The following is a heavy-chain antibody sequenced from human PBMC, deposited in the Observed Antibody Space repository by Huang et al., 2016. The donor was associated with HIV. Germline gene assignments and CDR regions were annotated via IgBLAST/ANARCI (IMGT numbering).Heavy chain of an antibody. CDR2: ISTYNGNT. V-gene: IGHV1-18*04. D-gene: IGHD3-22*01. Sequence: QLVQSGAEVKKPGASVKVSCKASGYSFTSYGISWVRQAPGQGLEWMGCISTYNGNTNYEPKLQGRVTMTTDTSTSTVYMELRSLRSDDTAVYYCTRGYYYADFDHWGQGTLVTVSS. CDR1: GYSFTSYG. CDR3: TRGYYYADFDH. J-gene: IGHJ4*02.